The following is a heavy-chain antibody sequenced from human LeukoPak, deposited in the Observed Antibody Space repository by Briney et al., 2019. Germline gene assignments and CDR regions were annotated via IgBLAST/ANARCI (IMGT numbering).Heavy chain of an antibody. CDR2: INHSGST. V-gene: IGHV4-34*01. CDR1: GGSFSGYY. J-gene: IGHJ3*02. Sequence: SETLSLTCAVYGGSFSGYYWSWIRQPPGKGLEWIGEINHSGSTNYNPSLKSQVTISVDTSKNQFSLKLSSVTAADTAVYYCARGPLRGGSYRYTPRFAFDIWGQGTMVTVSS. D-gene: IGHD3-16*02. CDR3: ARGPLRGGSYRYTPRFAFDI.